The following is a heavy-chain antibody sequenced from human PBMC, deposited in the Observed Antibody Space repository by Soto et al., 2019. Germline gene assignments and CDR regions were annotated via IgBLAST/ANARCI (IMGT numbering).Heavy chain of an antibody. J-gene: IGHJ5*02. V-gene: IGHV1-3*01. CDR1: GYTFTSYA. CDR2: INAGNGNT. D-gene: IGHD3-22*01. CDR3: AIEGAIYYYDSSGYYGS. Sequence: ASVKVSCKASGYTFTSYAMHWVRQAPGQRLEWMGWINAGNGNTKYSQKFQGRVTITRDTSASTAYMELSSLRSEDTAVYYFAIEGAIYYYDSSGYYGSWGQGTLVTVSS.